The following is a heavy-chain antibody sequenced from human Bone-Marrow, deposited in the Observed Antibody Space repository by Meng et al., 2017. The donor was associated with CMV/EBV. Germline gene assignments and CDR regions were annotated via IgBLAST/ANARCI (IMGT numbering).Heavy chain of an antibody. J-gene: IGHJ4*02. V-gene: IGHV3-9*03. CDR1: GFTFSSYS. Sequence: SLKISCAASGFTFSSYSMNWVRQAPGKGLEWVSGISWNSGSIGYADSVKGRFTISRDNAKNSLYLQMNSLRAEDMALYYCAKANTDYYDSSGYYLEYWGQGTLVTVSS. CDR2: ISWNSGSI. CDR3: AKANTDYYDSSGYYLEY. D-gene: IGHD3-22*01.